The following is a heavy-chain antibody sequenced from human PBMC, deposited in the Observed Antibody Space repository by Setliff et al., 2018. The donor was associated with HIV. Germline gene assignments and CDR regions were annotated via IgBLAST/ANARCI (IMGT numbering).Heavy chain of an antibody. J-gene: IGHJ4*02. Sequence: SETLSLTCTVSGGSISSNIYYWGWIRRPPGRGLEWIGSIYYSGNTYHNPSLKRRVTMSVDTSNNQFSLSLTSVTATDTATYYCAGHPAGTPARIDYWGRGTLVTVSS. D-gene: IGHD2-2*01. CDR2: IYYSGNT. V-gene: IGHV4-39*01. CDR3: AGHPAGTPARIDY. CDR1: GGSISSNIYY.